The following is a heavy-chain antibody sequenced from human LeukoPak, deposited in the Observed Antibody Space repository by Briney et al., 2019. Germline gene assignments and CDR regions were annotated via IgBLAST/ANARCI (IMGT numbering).Heavy chain of an antibody. CDR3: ARGRGDYRLTPHDY. J-gene: IGHJ4*02. CDR2: ISFSSTHI. CDR1: GFIFSNYG. Sequence: PGGSLRLSCAASGFIFSNYGMSWVRQAPGKGLEWVSSISFSSTHIYYADSIQGRFTISRDNAENSLYLQMNSLGAEDTAVYYCARGRGDYRLTPHDYWGQGTLVTVSS. D-gene: IGHD4-17*01. V-gene: IGHV3-21*06.